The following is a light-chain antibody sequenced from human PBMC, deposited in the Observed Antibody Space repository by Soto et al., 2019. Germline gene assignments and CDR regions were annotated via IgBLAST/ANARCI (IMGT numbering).Light chain of an antibody. V-gene: IGLV1-44*01. Sequence: QSVLTQPPSASGTPGQRVTISCSGSSSNIGSKTVNWYQQVPGTVPKLLIYNSYQRPSGVPDRFSGSKSGTSASLAISGLQSENEADYYCSAWDASLTGYVFGTGTTVTV. CDR1: SSNIGSKT. J-gene: IGLJ1*01. CDR2: NSY. CDR3: SAWDASLTGYV.